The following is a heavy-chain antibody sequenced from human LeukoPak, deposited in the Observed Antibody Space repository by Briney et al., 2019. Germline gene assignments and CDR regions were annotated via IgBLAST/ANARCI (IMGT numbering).Heavy chain of an antibody. Sequence: GASLQISSQGSGYSFTSYWIGWVRRMPGKGLEWMGMIYPGDSDTRYSPSFQGQVSISADKSMSTASLQWSSLKASDTALYYCVGVRLQDGFDIWGQGTMVTASS. CDR1: GYSFTSYW. J-gene: IGHJ3*02. CDR3: VGVRLQDGFDI. V-gene: IGHV5-51*01. CDR2: IYPGDSDT.